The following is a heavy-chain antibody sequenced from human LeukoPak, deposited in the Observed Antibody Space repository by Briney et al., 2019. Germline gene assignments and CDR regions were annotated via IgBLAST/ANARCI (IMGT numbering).Heavy chain of an antibody. D-gene: IGHD4-11*01. CDR3: ARGPMTTVTAFFDY. Sequence: PGGSLRLSCAASGFTVSSNYMSWVRQAPGKGLEWVSVIYSGGSTYYADSVKGRFTISRDNSKNTLYLQMNSLRAEDTAVYYCARGPMTTVTAFFDYWGQGTLVTVSS. CDR1: GFTVSSNY. CDR2: IYSGGST. V-gene: IGHV3-53*01. J-gene: IGHJ4*02.